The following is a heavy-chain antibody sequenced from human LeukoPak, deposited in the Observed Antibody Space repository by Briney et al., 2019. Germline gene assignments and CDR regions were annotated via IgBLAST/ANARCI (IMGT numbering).Heavy chain of an antibody. D-gene: IGHD3-3*02. J-gene: IGHJ4*02. CDR1: GGSISSYY. CDR3: ARDSHSIGH. Sequence: SETLALTCTVSGGSISSYYCSWIRQPPGKGLEWIGYIYYSGSTNYNPSLKSRVTISVDTSMNQFSLKLRSVTAADTAVYYCARDSHSIGHWGQGTLVTVSS. CDR2: IYYSGST. V-gene: IGHV4-59*01.